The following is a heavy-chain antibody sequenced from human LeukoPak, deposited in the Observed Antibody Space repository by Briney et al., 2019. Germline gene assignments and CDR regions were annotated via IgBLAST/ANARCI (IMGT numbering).Heavy chain of an antibody. D-gene: IGHD1-26*01. Sequence: GRSLRLSCAASGFXFSSHGIHWVRQAPGKGLEWVAIIWYDGTTKYYADSVKGRFTISRDSSKNTLYLQMNSLRAEDTAVYYCARDNAVRGAFDYWGQGTLVTVSS. CDR3: ARDNAVRGAFDY. J-gene: IGHJ4*02. V-gene: IGHV3-33*01. CDR2: IWYDGTTK. CDR1: GFXFSSHG.